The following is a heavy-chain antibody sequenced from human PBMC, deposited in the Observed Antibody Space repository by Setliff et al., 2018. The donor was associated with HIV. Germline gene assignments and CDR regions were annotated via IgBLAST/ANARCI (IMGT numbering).Heavy chain of an antibody. CDR2: IYTNGYT. D-gene: IGHD3-22*01. CDR3: ARGPWYYYDSSGYPAEYFQH. Sequence: KPSETLSLTCTVSGGSIRSGSYYWTWIRQPAGKGPEWIGHIYTNGYTNYNPSLKSRVTISVDTSRDQFSLQLTSVTAADTAVYYCARGPWYYYDSSGYPAEYFQHWGQGTLVTVSS. V-gene: IGHV4-61*09. CDR1: GGSIRSGSYY. J-gene: IGHJ1*01.